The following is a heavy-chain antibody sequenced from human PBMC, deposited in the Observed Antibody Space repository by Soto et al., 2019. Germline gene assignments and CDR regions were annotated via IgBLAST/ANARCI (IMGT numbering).Heavy chain of an antibody. D-gene: IGHD3-3*01. CDR1: GFSFGSYA. J-gene: IGHJ4*02. V-gene: IGHV3-23*01. Sequence: GGTLRLSCAASGFSFGSYALSWVRQAPGKGLEWVSTISGSDRKTFYADSVKGRFSISRDTSQSTLYLQMNSLRADDTAMYYCARWSYLDYWGQGTRGTVSS. CDR3: ARWSYLDY. CDR2: ISGSDRKT.